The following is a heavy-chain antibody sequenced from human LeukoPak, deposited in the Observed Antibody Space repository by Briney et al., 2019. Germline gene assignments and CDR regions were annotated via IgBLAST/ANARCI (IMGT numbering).Heavy chain of an antibody. CDR2: IKQDGSEK. D-gene: IGHD3-10*01. J-gene: IGHJ4*02. V-gene: IGHV3-7*03. CDR1: GFIFSRYW. CDR3: ARGISGPHYFDY. Sequence: GGSLRLSCAASGFIFSRYWKIWVRQAPGKGMEWVGNIKQDGSEKYYVDSVKGRFTISTENAKNSLYLQMNSLRAEDTALYYCARGISGPHYFDYWGQGTLVTASS.